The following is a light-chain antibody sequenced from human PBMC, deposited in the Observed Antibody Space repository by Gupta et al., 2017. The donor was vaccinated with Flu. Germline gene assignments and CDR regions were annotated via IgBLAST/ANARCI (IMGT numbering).Light chain of an antibody. CDR3: QPYNTYSRT. Sequence: TLSASIGDRVTITCRASQSISSWLAWYQQKPGKAPKLLIYKASTLESGVPSRFSGSGSGTEFTLTISSLQPDDFATYYCQPYNTYSRTFGQ. J-gene: IGKJ1*01. CDR1: QSISSW. CDR2: KAS. V-gene: IGKV1-5*03.